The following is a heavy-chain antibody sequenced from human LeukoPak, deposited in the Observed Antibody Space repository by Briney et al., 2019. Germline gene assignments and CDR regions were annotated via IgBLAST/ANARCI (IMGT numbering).Heavy chain of an antibody. V-gene: IGHV3-30*03. Sequence: GGSLRLSCAASGFTFSSYGMHWVRQAPGKGLEWVAVISYEGSTKYYADSVRGRFTISRDNSKNPLCLQMNSLRAEDTAVYYCAREYFGKIVLVAGLPDYGGQGPVVSVSS. D-gene: IGHD2-21*01. CDR2: ISYEGSTK. CDR3: AREYFGKIVLVAGLPDY. CDR1: GFTFSSYG. J-gene: IGHJ4*02.